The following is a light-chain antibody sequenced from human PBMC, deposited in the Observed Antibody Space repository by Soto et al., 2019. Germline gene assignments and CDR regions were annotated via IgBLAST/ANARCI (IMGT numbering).Light chain of an antibody. Sequence: QSVLTQPASVSGSPGQSITISCTGTSRDVGSYNLVSWYQQHPGKAPKLIIYEDSKRPSGVSNRFSGSKSGNTASLTISGLQTEDEADYYCCSYADSSTYVFGTGTKVTV. V-gene: IGLV2-23*01. CDR1: SRDVGSYNL. CDR2: EDS. J-gene: IGLJ1*01. CDR3: CSYADSSTYV.